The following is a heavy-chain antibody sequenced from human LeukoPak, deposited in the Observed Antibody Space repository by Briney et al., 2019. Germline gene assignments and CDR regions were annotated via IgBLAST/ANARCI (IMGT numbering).Heavy chain of an antibody. V-gene: IGHV3-20*04. Sequence: PGGSLRLSCAASGFTFDDYGMSWVRQAPGKGVEWVSGINWNGGSTVYADSVKGGFTISRDNAKTSLYLQMNSLRAEDTALYYCASEVIAAAGLEGNYWGQGTLVTVSS. CDR1: GFTFDDYG. J-gene: IGHJ4*02. D-gene: IGHD6-13*01. CDR3: ASEVIAAAGLEGNY. CDR2: INWNGGST.